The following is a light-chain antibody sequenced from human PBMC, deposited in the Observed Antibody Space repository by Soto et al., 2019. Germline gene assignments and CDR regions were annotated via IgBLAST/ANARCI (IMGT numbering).Light chain of an antibody. J-gene: IGKJ4*01. Sequence: EVVMTQSPATLSVSPGEGATLSCRASQSVGRNLAWYQQKPGQAPRLLIFNASARATGIPARFSGGGSGTEFTLTISSLQSEDFAVYYCQQYNYWAPLTYGGGTKVDNK. CDR1: QSVGRN. CDR3: QQYNYWAPLT. V-gene: IGKV3-15*01. CDR2: NAS.